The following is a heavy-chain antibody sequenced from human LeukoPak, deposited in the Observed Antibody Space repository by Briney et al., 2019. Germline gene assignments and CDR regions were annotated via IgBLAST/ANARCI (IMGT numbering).Heavy chain of an antibody. Sequence: GGSLRLSCAASGFTFSSYAMHWVRQAPGKGLEWVAVISYDGSNKYYADSVKGRFTISRDNSKNTLYLQMNSLRAEDTAVYYCARELSLSGDFWSGPNWFDPWGQGTLATVSS. V-gene: IGHV3-30-3*01. CDR3: ARELSLSGDFWSGPNWFDP. CDR1: GFTFSSYA. J-gene: IGHJ5*02. CDR2: ISYDGSNK. D-gene: IGHD3-3*01.